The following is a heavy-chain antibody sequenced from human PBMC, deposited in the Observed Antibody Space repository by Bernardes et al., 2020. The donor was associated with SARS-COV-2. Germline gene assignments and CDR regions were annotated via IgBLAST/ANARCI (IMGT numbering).Heavy chain of an antibody. J-gene: IGHJ4*02. V-gene: IGHV3-43*01. CDR1: GVTFDDYS. Sequence: GGSLRLSCAASGVTFDDYSMHWVRQAPGKGLEWVGVVNWNGAYTYYADSVKGRFTISRDNSKNSLYLQMNSLRTEDTAFYYCAQGYGGNYRFDYWGQGTLVTVSS. CDR3: AQGYGGNYRFDY. D-gene: IGHD4-4*01. CDR2: VNWNGAYT.